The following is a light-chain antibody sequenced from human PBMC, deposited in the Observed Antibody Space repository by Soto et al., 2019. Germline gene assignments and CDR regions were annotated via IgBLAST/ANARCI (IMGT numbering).Light chain of an antibody. J-gene: IGKJ4*01. V-gene: IGKV1-9*01. Sequence: DIQLTQSPSFLSASVGDRVTITCRASQGISSYLAWYQQKPGKAPKLLIYAASTLQSGVPSRFSGSGSGTEFTITIRSLQPKDCATYYCQQPNGLTFGGGTKVEIK. CDR2: AAS. CDR3: QQPNGLT. CDR1: QGISSY.